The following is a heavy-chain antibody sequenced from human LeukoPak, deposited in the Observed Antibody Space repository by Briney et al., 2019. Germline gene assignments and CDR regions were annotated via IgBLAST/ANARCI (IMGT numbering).Heavy chain of an antibody. CDR3: ARVSSYLVAAIDYFDY. J-gene: IGHJ4*02. Sequence: GGSLRLSCAASGFTFSSYAMHWVRQAPGKGLEWVAVKSYDGSNKYYADSVKGRFTISRDNSKNTLYLQMNSLRAEDTAVYYCARVSSYLVAAIDYFDYWAREPWSPSPQ. CDR2: KSYDGSNK. D-gene: IGHD2-15*01. CDR1: GFTFSSYA. V-gene: IGHV3-30*04.